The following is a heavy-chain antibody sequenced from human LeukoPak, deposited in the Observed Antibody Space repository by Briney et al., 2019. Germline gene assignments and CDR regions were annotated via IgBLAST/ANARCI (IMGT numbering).Heavy chain of an antibody. J-gene: IGHJ4*02. Sequence: GGSLRLSRAGSGFTFSSYEMNWVRQAPGKGLEWVSYISSSGSTIYYADSVKGRFTISRANAKNSLYLQMNSLRAEDTAVYYCARVADSSSWYDYWGQGTLVTVSS. V-gene: IGHV3-48*03. CDR1: GFTFSSYE. CDR3: ARVADSSSWYDY. CDR2: ISSSGSTI. D-gene: IGHD6-13*01.